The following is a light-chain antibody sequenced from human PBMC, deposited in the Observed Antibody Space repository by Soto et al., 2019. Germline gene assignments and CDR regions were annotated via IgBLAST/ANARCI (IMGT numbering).Light chain of an antibody. V-gene: IGKV1-12*01. Sequence: DIQMTQSPSSVSASVGDRVTIACRASQDISNCLAWYQQKPGEAPKLLIYAASSLLSGVPSRFSGSGSGTDFTLTISSLQPEDFATYYCQQANSFPRTFGQGTKVEIK. CDR2: AAS. J-gene: IGKJ1*01. CDR1: QDISNC. CDR3: QQANSFPRT.